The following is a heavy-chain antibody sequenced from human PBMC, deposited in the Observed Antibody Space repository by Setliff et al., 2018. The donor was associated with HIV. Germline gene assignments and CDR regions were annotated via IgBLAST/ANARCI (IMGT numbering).Heavy chain of an antibody. V-gene: IGHV2-5*01. J-gene: IGHJ6*03. CDR1: GFSLSTVGVS. CDR3: EHSRAPIPPYYYYYMDV. Sequence: TLVNPTQTLTLTCTFSGFSLSTVGVSVGWIRQPPGKALECLGLIYWNDDKRYRPSLESRLTITKDTSKNQVVLTMTNMDPVDTGTYYCEHSRAPIPPYYYYYMDVWGRGTTVTVSS. D-gene: IGHD2-21*01. CDR2: IYWNDDK.